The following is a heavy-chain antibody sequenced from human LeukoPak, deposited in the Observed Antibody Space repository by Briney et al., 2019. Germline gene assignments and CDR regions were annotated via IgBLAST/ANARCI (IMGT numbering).Heavy chain of an antibody. D-gene: IGHD6-13*01. J-gene: IGHJ1*01. Sequence: SETLSLTCTVSGGSISSSSYYWGWIRQPPGKGLEWIGSIYYSGSTYYNPSLKSRVTISVDTSKNQLSLKLSSVTAADTAVYYCARVAAGIGFFQHWGQGTLVTVSS. CDR3: ARVAAGIGFFQH. CDR2: IYYSGST. CDR1: GGSISSSSYY. V-gene: IGHV4-39*07.